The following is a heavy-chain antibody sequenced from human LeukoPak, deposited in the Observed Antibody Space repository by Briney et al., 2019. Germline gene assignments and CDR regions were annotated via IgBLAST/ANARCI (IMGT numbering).Heavy chain of an antibody. V-gene: IGHV4-59*08. CDR3: ARHGIVDSSRKYYFDY. Sequence: KASETLSLTCSVSGGSISTYYWSWIRQPPGKGLEWIGYIYYSGSTSYNSSLKSRVTISVDTSKNQFSLDLSSVTAADTAVYYCARHGIVDSSRKYYFDYWGQGTLVTVSS. CDR1: GGSISTYY. D-gene: IGHD6-13*01. CDR2: IYYSGST. J-gene: IGHJ4*02.